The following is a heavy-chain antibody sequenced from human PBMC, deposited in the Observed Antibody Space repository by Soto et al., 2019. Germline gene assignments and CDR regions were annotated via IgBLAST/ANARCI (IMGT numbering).Heavy chain of an antibody. CDR2: INHSGST. CDR3: ESGTPRGWFDP. CDR1: GGSFSGYY. Sequence: SETLSLTCAVYGGSFSGYYWSWIRQPPGKGLEWIGEINHSGSTNYNPSLKSRVTISVDTSKNQFSLKLSSVTAADTAVYYCESGTPRGWFDPCGQGSLVTVSA. V-gene: IGHV4-34*01. D-gene: IGHD3-10*01. J-gene: IGHJ5*02.